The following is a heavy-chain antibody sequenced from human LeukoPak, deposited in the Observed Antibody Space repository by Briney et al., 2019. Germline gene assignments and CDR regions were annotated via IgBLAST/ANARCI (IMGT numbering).Heavy chain of an antibody. CDR3: ARGKTYDFWSGSFDY. J-gene: IGHJ4*02. V-gene: IGHV1-69*16. D-gene: IGHD3-3*01. Sequence: RASVKVSCKASGGTFSSYTISWVRQALGQGLEWMGRIIPILGTANYAQKFQGRVTITTDESTSTAYMELSSLRSEDTAVYYCARGKTYDFWSGSFDYWGQGTLVTVSS. CDR1: GGTFSSYT. CDR2: IIPILGTA.